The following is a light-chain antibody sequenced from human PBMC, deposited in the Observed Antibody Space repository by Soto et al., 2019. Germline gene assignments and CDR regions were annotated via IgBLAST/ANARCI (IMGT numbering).Light chain of an antibody. J-gene: IGKJ1*01. V-gene: IGKV3D-15*01. CDR1: QSVKNH. Sequence: EIVMTQSPATLSVSSGEGITLSCRASQSVKNHLAWYQHKPGQSPRLLIYDASTRATGVPARFSAGGSGTEFTLVISSLQSEDAAVYYCQEYNAWPPGTFGQETKVEIK. CDR3: QEYNAWPPGT. CDR2: DAS.